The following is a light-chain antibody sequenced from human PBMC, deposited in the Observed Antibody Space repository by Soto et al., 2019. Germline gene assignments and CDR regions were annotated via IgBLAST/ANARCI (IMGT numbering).Light chain of an antibody. J-gene: IGKJ2*01. Sequence: DIQMTQSPSTLSASVGDRVTITCRASQSISSWLAWYQQKPGKAPNILIHKASSLESGVPSRFSGSGSGTEFTLTISSLQPDDFATYYCQQYDNYPYTFGQGSKLEIK. CDR2: KAS. CDR3: QQYDNYPYT. V-gene: IGKV1-5*03. CDR1: QSISSW.